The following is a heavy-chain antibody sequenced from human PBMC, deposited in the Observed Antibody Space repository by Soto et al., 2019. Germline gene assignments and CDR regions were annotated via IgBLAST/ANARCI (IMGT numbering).Heavy chain of an antibody. CDR3: AREYEISGYFFDS. CDR1: GYSFTSYA. D-gene: IGHD3-22*01. Sequence: QVQLVQSGAEVKKPGASVKVSCEASGYSFTSYAFHWVRQAPGQWFEWMGWINEGNGNTKYSEKFEGRVTLTRDTSASTVYMELSSLRSEDTAVYYCAREYEISGYFFDSWGQGTLVTVS. CDR2: INEGNGNT. J-gene: IGHJ4*02. V-gene: IGHV1-3*01.